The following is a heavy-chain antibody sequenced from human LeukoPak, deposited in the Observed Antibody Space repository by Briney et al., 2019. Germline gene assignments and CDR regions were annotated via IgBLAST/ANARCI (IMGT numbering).Heavy chain of an antibody. CDR1: GYTFTSYG. CDR3: AKGVTPCYSYMDV. J-gene: IGHJ6*03. Sequence: ASVKVSCKASGYTFTSYGISWVRQAPGQGLEWMGWISAYNGDTNSAQTLQGRVTMTTDTSTSTAYMQLRSLTSDDTAVYYCAKGVTPCYSYMDVWGKGTPVTVSS. V-gene: IGHV1-18*01. CDR2: ISAYNGDT.